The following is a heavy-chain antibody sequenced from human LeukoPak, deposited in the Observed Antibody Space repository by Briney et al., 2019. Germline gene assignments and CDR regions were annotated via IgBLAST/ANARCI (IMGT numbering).Heavy chain of an antibody. D-gene: IGHD3-22*01. CDR1: GYTLTELS. J-gene: IGHJ4*02. CDR3: ATDPWGSSYYDSSGYATGY. V-gene: IGHV1-24*01. CDR2: FDPEDGET. Sequence: ASVKVSCKVSGYTLTELSMHWVRQAPGKGLEWMGGFDPEDGETIYAQKFQGRVTMTEDTSTDTAYMELSSLRSEDTAVYYCATDPWGSSYYDSSGYATGYWGQGTLVTVSS.